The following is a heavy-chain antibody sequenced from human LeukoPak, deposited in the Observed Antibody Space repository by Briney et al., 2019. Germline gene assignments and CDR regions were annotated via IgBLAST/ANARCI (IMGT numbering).Heavy chain of an antibody. V-gene: IGHV3-23*01. CDR3: AKTTDFWSGYPTYYFDY. J-gene: IGHJ4*02. CDR1: GFTFSSYA. Sequence: GGSLRLSCAASGFTFSSYAMSWVRQAPGKGLEWVSAISGSGGSTYYADSVKGRFTISRDNSKNTLYLQMNSLRAEDTAVYYCAKTTDFWSGYPTYYFDYWGQGTLVTVSS. D-gene: IGHD3-3*01. CDR2: ISGSGGST.